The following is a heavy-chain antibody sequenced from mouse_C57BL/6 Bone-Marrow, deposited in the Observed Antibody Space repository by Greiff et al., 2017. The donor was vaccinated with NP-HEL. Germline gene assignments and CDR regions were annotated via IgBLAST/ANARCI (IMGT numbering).Heavy chain of an antibody. V-gene: IGHV1-66*01. D-gene: IGHD1-1*01. CDR3: ARPTTDAFAY. CDR1: GYSFTSYY. Sequence: QVQLQQSGPELVKPGASVKISCKASGYSFTSYYIHWVKQRPGQGLEWIGWIYPGSGNTKYNEKFKGKATLTADTSSSTAYMQLSSLTSEDSAVYYCARPTTDAFAYWGKGTLVTVSA. CDR2: IYPGSGNT. J-gene: IGHJ3*01.